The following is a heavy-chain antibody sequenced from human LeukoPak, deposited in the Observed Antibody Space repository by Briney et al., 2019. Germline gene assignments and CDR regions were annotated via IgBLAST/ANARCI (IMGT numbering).Heavy chain of an antibody. J-gene: IGHJ3*02. V-gene: IGHV1-2*02. CDR1: GYTFTAYY. Sequence: ASVKVSCKASGYTFTAYYIHWVRQAPGQGLEWMGWINPNSGGTNYAQKFQGRVTMTRDTSISTACMELSRLRSDDTAVYYCARGIGRGDGYNSPPDAFDIWGQGTMVTVSS. D-gene: IGHD5-24*01. CDR2: INPNSGGT. CDR3: ARGIGRGDGYNSPPDAFDI.